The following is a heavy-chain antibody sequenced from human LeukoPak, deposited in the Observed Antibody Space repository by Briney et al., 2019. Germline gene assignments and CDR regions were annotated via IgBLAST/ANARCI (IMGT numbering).Heavy chain of an antibody. Sequence: PGGSLRLSCAASGFTFSSYAMTWVRQAPGKGLEWVSGISGSGGSTYYADSVKGRFTISRDNAKKSLYLQMNSLRAEDTAVYYCARAYQLLFVDTHFDYWGQGTLVTVSS. CDR3: ARAYQLLFVDTHFDY. D-gene: IGHD2-2*01. CDR1: GFTFSSYA. J-gene: IGHJ4*02. CDR2: ISGSGGST. V-gene: IGHV3-23*01.